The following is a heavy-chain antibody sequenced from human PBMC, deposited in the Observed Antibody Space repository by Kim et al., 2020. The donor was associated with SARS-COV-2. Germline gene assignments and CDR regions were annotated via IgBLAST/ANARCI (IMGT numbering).Heavy chain of an antibody. J-gene: IGHJ1*01. V-gene: IGHV1-18*01. Sequence: ASVKVSCKASGYIFTSYGISWVRQAPGQGLEWMGWISAYNGNTNYAQKLQGRVTMTTDTSTSTAYMELRSLRSDDTAVYYCAREEYCTNGVCYPGYFQHWGQGTLVTVSS. CDR2: ISAYNGNT. CDR3: AREEYCTNGVCYPGYFQH. D-gene: IGHD2-8*01. CDR1: GYIFTSYG.